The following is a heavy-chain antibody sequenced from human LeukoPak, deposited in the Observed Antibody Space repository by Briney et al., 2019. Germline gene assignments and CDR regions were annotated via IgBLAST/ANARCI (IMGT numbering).Heavy chain of an antibody. V-gene: IGHV3-21*04. CDR1: RFTFSSYI. CDR2: ISSSSTYI. D-gene: IGHD5-12*01. J-gene: IGHJ3*02. Sequence: PGGGLTLSCAASRFTFSSYIMNWVRQAPGKGVTGVSSISSSSTYIYYADSVKGGFTISRDNAKNSLYLQMNSLRAEDTAMYYCAKDRGYAADDVFDIWGQGTMVSVS. CDR3: AKDRGYAADDVFDI.